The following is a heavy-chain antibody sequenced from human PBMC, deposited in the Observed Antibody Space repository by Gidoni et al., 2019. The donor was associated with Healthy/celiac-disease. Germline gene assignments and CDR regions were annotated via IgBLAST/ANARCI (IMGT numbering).Heavy chain of an antibody. CDR3: AKGGGPDAFDI. CDR2: ISWNSGSI. J-gene: IGHJ3*02. V-gene: IGHV3-9*01. Sequence: QLVESGGGLVQPGRSLRLSCAASGFTFDDYAMHWVRQAPGKGLEWVSGISWNSGSIGYADSVKGRFTISRDNAKNSLYLQMNSLRAEDTALYYCAKGGGPDAFDIWGQGTMVTVSS. D-gene: IGHD2-15*01. CDR1: GFTFDDYA.